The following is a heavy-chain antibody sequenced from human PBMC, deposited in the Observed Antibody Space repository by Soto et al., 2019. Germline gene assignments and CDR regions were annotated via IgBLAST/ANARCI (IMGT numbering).Heavy chain of an antibody. V-gene: IGHV3-30-3*01. Sequence: GGSLRLSCAASGFTFSSYAMHWVRQAPGKGLEWVGVISDDGSNKYYADSVKGRFTISRDNSKNTLYMQMNSLRAEDTAFYYCARDHWIAAAGASDPDQNWFDPWGQGTLVTVS. CDR1: GFTFSSYA. CDR2: ISDDGSNK. CDR3: ARDHWIAAAGASDPDQNWFDP. J-gene: IGHJ5*02. D-gene: IGHD6-13*01.